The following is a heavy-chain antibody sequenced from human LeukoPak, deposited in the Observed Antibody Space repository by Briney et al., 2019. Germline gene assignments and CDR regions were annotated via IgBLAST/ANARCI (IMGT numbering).Heavy chain of an antibody. V-gene: IGHV1-69*13. CDR2: IIPIFGTA. CDR3: ARARRECSGSWYGENWFDP. Sequence: SAKVSCKASGGTFSSYAISWMRQAPGQGLEWMGGIIPIFGTANYAQKFQGRVTITADESTSTAYMELSSLRSEDTAVYYCARARRECSGSWYGENWFDPWGQGTLVTVSS. CDR1: GGTFSSYA. D-gene: IGHD6-13*01. J-gene: IGHJ5*02.